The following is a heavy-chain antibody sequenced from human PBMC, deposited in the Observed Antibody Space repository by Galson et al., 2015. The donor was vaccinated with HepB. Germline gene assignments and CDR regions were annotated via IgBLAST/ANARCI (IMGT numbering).Heavy chain of an antibody. Sequence: SVKVSCKASGFTFTSSAVQWVRQARGQRPEWIGWIVVGSGNTNYAQKFQERVTITRDMSTSTAYMELSSLRSEDTAVYYCAAAAGHLDWYFDLWGRGTLVTVSS. D-gene: IGHD6-25*01. J-gene: IGHJ2*01. CDR3: AAAAGHLDWYFDL. CDR1: GFTFTSSA. V-gene: IGHV1-58*01. CDR2: IVVGSGNT.